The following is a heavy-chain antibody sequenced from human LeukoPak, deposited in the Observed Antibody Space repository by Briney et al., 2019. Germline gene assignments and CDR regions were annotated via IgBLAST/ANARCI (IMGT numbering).Heavy chain of an antibody. CDR1: GGTFSSYA. Sequence: ASVKVSCKASGGTFSSYAISWVRQAPGQGLEWMGGIIPIFGTANYAQKFQGRVTITTDESTSTAYMELSSLRSEDTAVYYCHVGDSSSSGDYFDYWGQGTLVTVSS. J-gene: IGHJ4*02. CDR3: HVGDSSSSGDYFDY. D-gene: IGHD6-6*01. V-gene: IGHV1-69*05. CDR2: IIPIFGTA.